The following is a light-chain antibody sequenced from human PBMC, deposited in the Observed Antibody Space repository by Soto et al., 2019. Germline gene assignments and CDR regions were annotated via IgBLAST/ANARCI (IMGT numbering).Light chain of an antibody. CDR3: SSYTSSSFVV. J-gene: IGLJ2*01. CDR1: SSDVGGYNY. CDR2: DVS. Sequence: QSVLTQPASVSGSPGQSITISCTGTSSDVGGYNYVSWYQQHPGKAPKLMIYDVSNRPSGVSNRFSSSKSGNTASLTISGLQAEDEADYYCSSYTSSSFVVFGGGTKLTVL. V-gene: IGLV2-14*01.